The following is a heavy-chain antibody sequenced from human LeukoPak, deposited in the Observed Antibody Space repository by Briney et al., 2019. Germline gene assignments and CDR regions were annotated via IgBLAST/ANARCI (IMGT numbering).Heavy chain of an antibody. CDR2: IYNSGST. CDR1: GASNSNHY. J-gene: IGHJ3*02. D-gene: IGHD6-19*01. CDR3: ASSQWLVGFGAFDI. V-gene: IGHV4-59*08. Sequence: SETLSLTCSVSGASNSNHYWSWVRQPPGKGLEWIGYIYNSGSTNNNPSLKSRVTISVDTSKNQFSLKLSSVTAADTAVYYCASSQWLVGFGAFDIWGQGTMVTVSS.